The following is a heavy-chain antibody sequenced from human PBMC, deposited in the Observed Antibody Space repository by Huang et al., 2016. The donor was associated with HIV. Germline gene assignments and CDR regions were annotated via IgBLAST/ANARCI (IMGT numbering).Heavy chain of an antibody. CDR2: IYPDDSDT. J-gene: IGHJ4*02. D-gene: IGHD3-9*01. CDR1: GYTFTIYW. Sequence: EVQLVQSGAEVKKPGESLKISCKGSGYTFTIYWIAWVRQMPGKGLEWRGKIYPDDSDTRYSPSFQGQVTISADKSISTAYLQWSSLKASDTAMYYCVRRSGYTYYFDYWGQGTLVTVSS. CDR3: VRRSGYTYYFDY. V-gene: IGHV5-51*03.